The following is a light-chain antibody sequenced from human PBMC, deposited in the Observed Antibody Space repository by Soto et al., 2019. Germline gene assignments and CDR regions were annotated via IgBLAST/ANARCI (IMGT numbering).Light chain of an antibody. CDR1: QSISTW. J-gene: IGKJ1*01. V-gene: IGKV1-5*01. Sequence: DIQMTQSPSTLSASVGERVTITCRASQSISTWLAWYQQKPGKAPKVLIFDASSLESGVPSRFSGSGSATEFTLTISSLQPDDFATYYCQQYSIYPWTFGQGTKVDIK. CDR3: QQYSIYPWT. CDR2: DAS.